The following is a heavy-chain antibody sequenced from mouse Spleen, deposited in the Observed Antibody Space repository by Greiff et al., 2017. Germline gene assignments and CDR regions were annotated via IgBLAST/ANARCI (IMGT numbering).Heavy chain of an antibody. CDR2: IYPGSGST. D-gene: IGHD2-4*01. V-gene: IGHV1-55*01. CDR3: ARAYDYDDYFDY. J-gene: IGHJ2*01. CDR1: GYTFTSYW. Sequence: QVHVKQPGAELVKPGASVKMSCKASGYTFTSYWITWVKQRPGQGLEWIGDIYPGSGSTNYNEKFKSKATLTVDTSSSTAYMQLSSLTSEDSAVYYCARAYDYDDYFDYWGQGTTLTVSS.